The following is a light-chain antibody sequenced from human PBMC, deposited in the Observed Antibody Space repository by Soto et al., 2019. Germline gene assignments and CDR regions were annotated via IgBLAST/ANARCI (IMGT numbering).Light chain of an antibody. Sequence: DIHMTHSPSTLSASVGDRVTITCLSSQSISSWLAWYQQKPGKAPKLLIYKASSLESGVPSRFSGSGSGTDFTLTISRLEPEDFAVYYCQQYGNSPQTFGQGTKVDIK. V-gene: IGKV1-5*03. CDR3: QQYGNSPQT. CDR2: KAS. CDR1: QSISSW. J-gene: IGKJ1*01.